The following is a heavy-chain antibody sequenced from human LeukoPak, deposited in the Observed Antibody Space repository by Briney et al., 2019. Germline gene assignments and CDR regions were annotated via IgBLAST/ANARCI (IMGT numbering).Heavy chain of an antibody. CDR2: IIPIFGTA. CDR3: ARVQPTSITIFGVVKLRFYYYGMDV. CDR1: GGTFSSYA. J-gene: IGHJ6*02. Sequence: GASVKVSCKASGGTFSSYAISWVRQAPGQGLEWMGGIIPIFGTANYAQKFQGRVTITADESTSTAYMELSSLRSEDTAVYYCARVQPTSITIFGVVKLRFYYYGMDVWGQGTTVTASS. V-gene: IGHV1-69*13. D-gene: IGHD3-3*01.